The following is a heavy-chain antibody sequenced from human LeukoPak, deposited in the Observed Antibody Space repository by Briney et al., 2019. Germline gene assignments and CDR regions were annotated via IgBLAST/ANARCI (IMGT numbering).Heavy chain of an antibody. CDR1: GFTFSSYD. Sequence: GGSLRLSCATSGFTFSSYDMNWVRQAPGKGLEWVSYIRTSATTIYYADSVRGRFTISRDDARNSLYLHMNSLRAEDTAVYYCARDFFSGSYYYFDYWGQGTLVTASS. CDR2: IRTSATTI. J-gene: IGHJ4*02. CDR3: ARDFFSGSYYYFDY. D-gene: IGHD1-26*01. V-gene: IGHV3-48*03.